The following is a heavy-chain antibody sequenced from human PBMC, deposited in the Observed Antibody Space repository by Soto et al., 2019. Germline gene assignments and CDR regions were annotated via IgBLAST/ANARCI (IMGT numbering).Heavy chain of an antibody. V-gene: IGHV1-46*03. CDR2: INPSGGRT. CDR1: GYTFTSYY. Sequence: ASVKVSCKASGYTFTSYYMHWVRQAPGQGLEWMGIINPSGGRTSYAQKFQGRVTMTRDTSTSTVYMELSSLTSEDTAVYYCASLHCSSTSCYGSADWGQGTLVTVSS. J-gene: IGHJ1*01. D-gene: IGHD2-2*01. CDR3: ASLHCSSTSCYGSAD.